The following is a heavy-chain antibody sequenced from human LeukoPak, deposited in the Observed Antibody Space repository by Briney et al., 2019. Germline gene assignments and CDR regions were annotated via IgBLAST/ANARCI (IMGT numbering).Heavy chain of an antibody. Sequence: ASVKVSCEASGYTLTSYDINWVRQATGQGLEWMGWMNPNSGNTGYAQKFQGRVTMTRNTSISTAYMELSSLRSEDTAVYYCASGIRPMVRGVIGYWGQGTLVTVSS. CDR3: ASGIRPMVRGVIGY. CDR1: GYTLTSYD. CDR2: MNPNSGNT. V-gene: IGHV1-8*01. J-gene: IGHJ4*02. D-gene: IGHD3-10*01.